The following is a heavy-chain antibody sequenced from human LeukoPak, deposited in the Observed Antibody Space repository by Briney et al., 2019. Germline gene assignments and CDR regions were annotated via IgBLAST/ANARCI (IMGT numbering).Heavy chain of an antibody. CDR2: ISAYNGNT. V-gene: IGHV1-18*01. D-gene: IGHD6-13*01. J-gene: IGHJ4*02. Sequence: ASETVSSKASVYTLTSYGISWVRQAPAQGLGWMGGISAYNGNTNYAQNLQGRVTMTSATSTSTAYMELRSLRSDDTAVYYCARAHYSSSPDYWGQGTLVTVSS. CDR1: VYTLTSYG. CDR3: ARAHYSSSPDY.